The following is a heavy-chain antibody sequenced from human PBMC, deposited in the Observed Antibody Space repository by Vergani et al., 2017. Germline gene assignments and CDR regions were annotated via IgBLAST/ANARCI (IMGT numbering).Heavy chain of an antibody. CDR2: IDPSDSYT. V-gene: IGHV5-10-1*03. J-gene: IGHJ5*02. D-gene: IGHD6-19*01. Sequence: EVQLVQSGAEVKKPGESLRISCKGSGYSFTSYWISWVRQMPGKGLEWMGRIDPSDSYTNYSPSFQGHVTISADKSISTAYLQWSSLKASDTAMYYCAIRGAYSSGWYVPGDNWFDPWGQGTLVTVSS. CDR1: GYSFTSYW. CDR3: AIRGAYSSGWYVPGDNWFDP.